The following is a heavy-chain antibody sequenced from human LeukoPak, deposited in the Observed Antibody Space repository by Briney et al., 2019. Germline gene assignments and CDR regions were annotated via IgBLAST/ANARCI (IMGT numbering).Heavy chain of an antibody. CDR1: GFTFRSYD. J-gene: IGHJ3*02. CDR3: VRGGIRVSGIDAFDI. CDR2: IGIGDDT. V-gene: IGHV3-13*01. D-gene: IGHD5/OR15-5a*01. Sequence: GGSLRLSCTASGFTFRSYDMHWVRQLPGGGLEWVSAIGIGDDTHYPDSVKGRFTISRENAKNSLYLQMNTLRDGDTAVYYCVRGGIRVSGIDAFDIWGQGAMVTVSS.